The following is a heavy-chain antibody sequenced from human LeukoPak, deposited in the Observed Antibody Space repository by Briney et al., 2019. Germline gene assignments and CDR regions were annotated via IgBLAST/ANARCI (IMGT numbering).Heavy chain of an antibody. CDR1: GGTFSSYA. Sequence: GASVKVSCKASGGTFSSYAISWVRQAPGQGLEWMGGIIPIFGTANYAQKFQGRVTITADESTSTAYMELSSLRSEDTAVYYCASLITRIKQQLVQDYYYGMGVWGKGTTVTVSS. V-gene: IGHV1-69*13. J-gene: IGHJ6*04. CDR2: IIPIFGTA. CDR3: ASLITRIKQQLVQDYYYGMGV. D-gene: IGHD6-13*01.